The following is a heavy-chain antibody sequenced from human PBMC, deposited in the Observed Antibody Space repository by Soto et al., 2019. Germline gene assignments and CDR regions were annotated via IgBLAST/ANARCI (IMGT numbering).Heavy chain of an antibody. D-gene: IGHD2-2*01. V-gene: IGHV3-74*01. J-gene: IGHJ4*02. CDR3: ERDEYTRGSYHFNN. CDR2: IHFDGSTT. CDR1: GFTFSSYW. Sequence: PGGSLRLSCAASGFTFSSYWMHWVRQVPGKGLVWVSRIHFDGSTTHYADSVKGRFTISRDNAKNTLSLQMNSLRAEDTAVYYCERDEYTRGSYHFNNGGRETLVPVPS.